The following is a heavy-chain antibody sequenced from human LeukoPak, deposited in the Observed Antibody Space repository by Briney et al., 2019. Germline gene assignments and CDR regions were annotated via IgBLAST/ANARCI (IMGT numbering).Heavy chain of an antibody. D-gene: IGHD1-26*01. V-gene: IGHV3-23*01. J-gene: IGHJ4*02. CDR1: GFTFSSYA. CDR2: ISGSGGST. CDR3: ARQRSGSYPLPLDY. Sequence: PGGSLRLSCAASGFTFSSYAMSWVRQAPGKGLEWVSAISGSGGSTYYADSVKGRFTISRDNSKNTLYLQMNSLRAEDTAVYYCARQRSGSYPLPLDYWGQGTLVTVSS.